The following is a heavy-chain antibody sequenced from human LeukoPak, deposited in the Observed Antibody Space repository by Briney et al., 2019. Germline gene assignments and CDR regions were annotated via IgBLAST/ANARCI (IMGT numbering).Heavy chain of an antibody. CDR2: IIPIFGTA. V-gene: IGHV1-69*13. J-gene: IGHJ6*02. Sequence: GASVKVSCKASGNSISSYAVSWVRQAPGQGFEWMGGIIPIFGTADYAQKFQGRVTITADQSTSTTYMALSSLKSEDTATYYCTTRACHAGGCSSSFYYYYGLHFWGQGTTVSVSS. CDR1: GNSISSYA. CDR3: TTRACHAGGCSSSFYYYYGLHF. D-gene: IGHD3-16*01.